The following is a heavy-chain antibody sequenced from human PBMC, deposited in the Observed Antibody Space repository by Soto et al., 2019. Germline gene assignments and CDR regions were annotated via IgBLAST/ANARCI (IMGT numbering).Heavy chain of an antibody. V-gene: IGHV3-33*01. Sequence: GGSLRLSCAASGFTFSSYGMHWVRQAPGKGLEWVAVIWYDGSNKYYADSVKGRFTISRDNSKNTLYLQMNSLRAEDTAVYYFARAPRAIVVVPAARRADYYYYYDMDVWGQGTTVTVSS. J-gene: IGHJ6*02. D-gene: IGHD2-2*01. CDR3: ARAPRAIVVVPAARRADYYYYYDMDV. CDR1: GFTFSSYG. CDR2: IWYDGSNK.